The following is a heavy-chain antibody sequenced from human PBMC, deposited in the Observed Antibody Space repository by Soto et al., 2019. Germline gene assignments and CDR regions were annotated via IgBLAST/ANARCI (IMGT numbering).Heavy chain of an antibody. D-gene: IGHD3-3*01. Sequence: PGGSLRLSCSASGFTFSSYEINWVRQAPGKGLEWVSYISDSGRTIYYADSVKGRFTVSRDDAQNSVYLQMDSLRAEDTAVYYCARDLLHYDFWSGYSAYFYYGMDVWGPGTTVTVSS. J-gene: IGHJ6*02. CDR2: ISDSGRTI. CDR3: ARDLLHYDFWSGYSAYFYYGMDV. V-gene: IGHV3-48*03. CDR1: GFTFSSYE.